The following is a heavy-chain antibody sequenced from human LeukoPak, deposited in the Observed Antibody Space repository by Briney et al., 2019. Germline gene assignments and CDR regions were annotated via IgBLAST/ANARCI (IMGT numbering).Heavy chain of an antibody. J-gene: IGHJ4*02. V-gene: IGHV4-4*02. CDR2: IYHSGST. D-gene: IGHD4-17*01. CDR1: GGSISSSNW. CDR3: ARVPTTVTTPRGFDY. Sequence: SGTLSLTCAVSGGSISSSNWWSWVRQPPGKGLEWIGEIYHSGSTNYNPSLKSRVTISVDKSKNQFSLKLSSVTAADTAVYYCARVPTTVTTPRGFDYWGQGTLVTVSS.